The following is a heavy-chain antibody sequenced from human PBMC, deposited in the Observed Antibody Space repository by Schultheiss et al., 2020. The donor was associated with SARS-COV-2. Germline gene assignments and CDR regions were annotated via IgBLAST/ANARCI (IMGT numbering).Heavy chain of an antibody. CDR1: GFTFSSYS. D-gene: IGHD2-8*01. J-gene: IGHJ4*02. CDR3: ARDSLIVLMVYAPFDY. Sequence: GGSLRLSCAASGFTFSSYSMNWVRQAPGKGLEWVAVISYDGSNKYYADSVKGRFTISRDNSKNTLYLQMNSLRAEDTAVYYCARDSLIVLMVYAPFDYWGQGTLVTVSS. V-gene: IGHV3-30*03. CDR2: ISYDGSNK.